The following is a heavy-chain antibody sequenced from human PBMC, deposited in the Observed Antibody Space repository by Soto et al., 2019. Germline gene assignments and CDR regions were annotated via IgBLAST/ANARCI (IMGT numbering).Heavy chain of an antibody. V-gene: IGHV4-30-2*01. CDR2: IYHSGST. CDR3: ARDYGSGSYYWFDP. J-gene: IGHJ5*02. CDR1: GGSIISGGYS. Sequence: SETLSLTCAVSGGSIISGGYSWSWIRQPPGKGLEWIGYIYHSGSTYYNPSLKSRVTISVDRSKNQFSLKLSSVTAADTAVYYCARDYGSGSYYWFDPWGQGTLVTVSS. D-gene: IGHD3-10*01.